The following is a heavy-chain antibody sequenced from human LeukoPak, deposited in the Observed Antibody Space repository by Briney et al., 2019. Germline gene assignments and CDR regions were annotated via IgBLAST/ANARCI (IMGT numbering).Heavy chain of an antibody. CDR2: TYYRSKWYN. V-gene: IGHV6-1*01. D-gene: IGHD1-26*01. CDR1: GDSVSSNSAA. CDR3: AREGGTVGASRDWFDP. Sequence: SQTLSLTCAISGDSVSSNSAAWNWIRQSPSRGLEWLGRTYYRSKWYNDYAVSVKSRITINPDTSKNQFSLQLNSVTPDDTAVYYCAREGGTVGASRDWFDPWGQGTLVTVSS. J-gene: IGHJ5*02.